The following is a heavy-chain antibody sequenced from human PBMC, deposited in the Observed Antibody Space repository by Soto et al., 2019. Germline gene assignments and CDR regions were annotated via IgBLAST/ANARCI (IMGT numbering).Heavy chain of an antibody. CDR1: GGSVSDTTYY. J-gene: IGHJ4*02. Sequence: SETLSLTCSVSGGSVSDTTYYWSWIRQPPGKRLEWIGYVYYSGTTNYNPSRKSRVTISVDLSKNRFSLRLSSVTTADTALYYCARTTAVPNTLRSRYFFDYWGQGTLVTVSS. CDR3: ARTTAVPNTLRSRYFFDY. V-gene: IGHV4-61*01. CDR2: VYYSGTT. D-gene: IGHD4-17*01.